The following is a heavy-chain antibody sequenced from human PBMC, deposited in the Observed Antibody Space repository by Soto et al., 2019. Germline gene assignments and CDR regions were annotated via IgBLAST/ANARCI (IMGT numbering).Heavy chain of an antibody. CDR3: ARGLTIFGVVDY. CDR2: ISYDGSNK. J-gene: IGHJ4*02. Sequence: QVQLVESGGGVVQPGRSLRLSCAASGFTFSSYAMHWVRQAPGKGLEWVAVISYDGSNKYYADSVKGRFTISRDNSKNPLYLQMNSLRAEDTAVYYCARGLTIFGVVDYWGQGTLVTVSS. CDR1: GFTFSSYA. V-gene: IGHV3-30-3*01. D-gene: IGHD3-3*01.